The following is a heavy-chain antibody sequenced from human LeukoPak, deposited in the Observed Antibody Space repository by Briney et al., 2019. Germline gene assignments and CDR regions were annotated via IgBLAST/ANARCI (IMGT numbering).Heavy chain of an antibody. CDR3: AKDMTPFFYGSGRDYFDY. Sequence: GGSLRLSCAASGFTFSSYGMHWVRQAPGKGLEWVAFIRYEGSNKYYADSVKGRFTISRDNSKNTLYLQKNSMRAEDTAAYYCAKDMTPFFYGSGRDYFDYWGQGTLVTVSS. CDR2: IRYEGSNK. CDR1: GFTFSSYG. J-gene: IGHJ4*02. V-gene: IGHV3-30*02. D-gene: IGHD3-10*01.